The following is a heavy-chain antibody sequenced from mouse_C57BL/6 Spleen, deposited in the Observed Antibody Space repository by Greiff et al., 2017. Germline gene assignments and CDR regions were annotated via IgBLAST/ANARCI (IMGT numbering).Heavy chain of an antibody. J-gene: IGHJ4*01. CDR2: INPNNGGT. V-gene: IGHV1-26*01. D-gene: IGHD2-1*01. CDR3: ASVTTLYYYAMDY. CDR1: GYTFTDYY. Sequence: EVQLQQSGPELVKPGASVKISCKASGYTFTDYYMNWVKQSHGKSLEWIGDINPNNGGTSYNQKFKGKATLTVDKSSSTAYMELRSLTSEDSAVYYCASVTTLYYYAMDYWGQGTSVTVSS.